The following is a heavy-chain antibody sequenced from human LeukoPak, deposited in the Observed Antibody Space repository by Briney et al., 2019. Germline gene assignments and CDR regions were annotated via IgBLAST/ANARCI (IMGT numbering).Heavy chain of an antibody. Sequence: ASVKVSCKASGYTFTSYDINWVRQATGQGLEWMGWMNPNSGNTGYAQKFQGRVTMTRNTSITTAYMELSSLTSEDPAVYYCGRKMNPYYYHYGMDVWGQGTQVPVPS. J-gene: IGHJ6*02. CDR1: GYTFTSYD. D-gene: IGHD1-14*01. CDR3: GRKMNPYYYHYGMDV. CDR2: MNPNSGNT. V-gene: IGHV1-8*01.